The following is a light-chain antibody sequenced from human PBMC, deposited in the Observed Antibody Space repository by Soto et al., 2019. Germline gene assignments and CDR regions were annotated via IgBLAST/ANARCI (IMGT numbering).Light chain of an antibody. CDR1: QSISSW. V-gene: IGKV1-5*03. CDR2: KAS. Sequence: DIQMTQSPSTLSASVGDRVTITCRASQSISSWLAWYQQKPGKAPKLLIYKASSLESGVPSRFSGSGSGTEFTLTISSLQPEDFATYYCQQYNSYSWTFGQGTKVDIK. CDR3: QQYNSYSWT. J-gene: IGKJ1*01.